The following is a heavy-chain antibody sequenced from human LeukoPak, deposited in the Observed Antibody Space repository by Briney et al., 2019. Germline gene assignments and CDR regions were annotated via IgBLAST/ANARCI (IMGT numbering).Heavy chain of an antibody. CDR2: IYHSGST. CDR1: GGSISSSNW. D-gene: IGHD3-16*02. Sequence: SGTLSLTCAVSGGSISSSNWWSWVRQPPGKGLDWMGEIYHSGSTYYDPPHKSRDTISVDTSKNQFSLKLSSVTAADTAVYYCARISFWGSYRPYFDYWGQGTLVTVSS. V-gene: IGHV4-4*02. J-gene: IGHJ4*02. CDR3: ARISFWGSYRPYFDY.